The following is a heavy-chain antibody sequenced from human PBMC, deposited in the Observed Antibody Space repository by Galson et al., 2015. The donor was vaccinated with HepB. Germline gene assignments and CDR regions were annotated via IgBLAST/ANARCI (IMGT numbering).Heavy chain of an antibody. CDR2: IYSGGTT. J-gene: IGHJ6*03. D-gene: IGHD7-27*01. CDR3: ARCRWVSGDPFYMDV. CDR1: GFTVSSNY. Sequence: SLRLSCAASGFTVSSNYMTWVRQAPGKGLEWVSVIYSGGTTYYADSVKGRFTISRDNSKNTLYLQMNSLRAEDAAVYYCARCRWVSGDPFYMDVWGKGTTVIVSS. V-gene: IGHV3-53*01.